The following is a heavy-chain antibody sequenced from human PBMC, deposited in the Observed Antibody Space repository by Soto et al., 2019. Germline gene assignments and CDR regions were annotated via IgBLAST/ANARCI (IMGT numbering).Heavy chain of an antibody. V-gene: IGHV3-9*01. J-gene: IGHJ3*02. Sequence: GGSLRLSCASSGFTFSSYWIHWVRQAPGKGLEWVSGISRNGGSIGYADSVKGRFTISRDNAKNSLYLQMNSLRAEDTALYYCAKDHRAGPYKSDAFDIWGQGTMVTVSS. CDR2: ISRNGGSI. D-gene: IGHD1-20*01. CDR1: GFTFSSYW. CDR3: AKDHRAGPYKSDAFDI.